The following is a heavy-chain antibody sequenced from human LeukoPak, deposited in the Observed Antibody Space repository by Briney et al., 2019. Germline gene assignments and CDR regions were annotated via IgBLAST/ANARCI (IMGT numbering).Heavy chain of an antibody. Sequence: ASVKVPCKASGYTFTGYYMHWVRQAPGQGLEWMGWINPNSGGTNYAQKFQGRVTMTRDTSISTAYMELSRLRSDNTAVYYCATLGTLGYCSGGSCYYVDYWGQGTLVTVSS. CDR1: GYTFTGYY. CDR3: ATLGTLGYCSGGSCYYVDY. J-gene: IGHJ4*02. D-gene: IGHD2-15*01. CDR2: INPNSGGT. V-gene: IGHV1-2*02.